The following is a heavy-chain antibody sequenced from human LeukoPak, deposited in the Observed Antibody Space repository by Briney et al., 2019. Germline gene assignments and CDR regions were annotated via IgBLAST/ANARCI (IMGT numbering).Heavy chain of an antibody. CDR3: ATGFGIVATTGFDY. V-gene: IGHV1-24*01. J-gene: IGHJ4*02. CDR1: GYTLTELS. CDR2: FDPEDGET. Sequence: ASVKVSCKVSGYTLTELSMHWVRQAPGKGLEWMGGFDPEDGETIYAQKFQGRVTMTEDTSTDTAYMELSSLRSEDTAVYYCATGFGIVATTGFDYWGQGTLATVSS. D-gene: IGHD5-12*01.